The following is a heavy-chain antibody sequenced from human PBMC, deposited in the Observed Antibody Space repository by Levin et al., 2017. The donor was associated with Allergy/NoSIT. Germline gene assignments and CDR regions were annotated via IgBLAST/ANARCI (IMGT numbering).Heavy chain of an antibody. Sequence: ASVKVSCKTSGYPFVSYYIHWVRQAPGQGLEWMGIVNPSADTPRYAQKFQGRVTMTRDTSTRTVYMELRNLRFEDTAIYYCARVRGVGDNCGDNFAMDVWGQGATVTVSS. J-gene: IGHJ6*02. CDR3: ARVRGVGDNCGDNFAMDV. CDR1: GYPFVSYY. V-gene: IGHV1-46*01. CDR2: VNPSADTP. D-gene: IGHD1-1*01.